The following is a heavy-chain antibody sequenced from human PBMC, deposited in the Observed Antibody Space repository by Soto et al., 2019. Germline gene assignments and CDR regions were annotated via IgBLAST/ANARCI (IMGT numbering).Heavy chain of an antibody. CDR1: GFTFDDYA. V-gene: IGHV3-9*01. D-gene: IGHD3-3*01. CDR3: AKDTVPIFGVITHFDY. J-gene: IGHJ4*02. CDR2: ISWNRGSI. Sequence: EVQLVESGGGLVQPGRSLRLSCAASGFTFDDYAMHWVRQAPGKGLEWVSGISWNRGSIDYADSVKGRFTISRDNAKNSLYLEMNSLRVGDTALYYCAKDTVPIFGVITHFDYWGQGTLVTVSS.